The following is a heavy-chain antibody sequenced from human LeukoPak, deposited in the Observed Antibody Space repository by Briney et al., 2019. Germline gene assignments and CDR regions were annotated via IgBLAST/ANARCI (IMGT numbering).Heavy chain of an antibody. CDR1: GFTFSAYA. Sequence: GGSLRLSCAASGFTFSAYAMAWVRQAPGKGLQCISHITTGGSSIFYADSVKGRFTLSRDNAKNSLYLQMNSLRAEDAAVYYCARVRYDSGWYDYWGQGAQVIASS. D-gene: IGHD6-19*01. V-gene: IGHV3-48*04. CDR2: ITTGGSSI. J-gene: IGHJ4*02. CDR3: ARVRYDSGWYDY.